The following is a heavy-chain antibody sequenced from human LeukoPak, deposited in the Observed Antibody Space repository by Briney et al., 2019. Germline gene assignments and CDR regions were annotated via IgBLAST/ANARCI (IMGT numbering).Heavy chain of an antibody. CDR2: IKQDGSEK. CDR3: ARDEAAAGTGFVDY. D-gene: IGHD6-13*01. CDR1: GFTFSSYW. Sequence: GGSLRLSCAASGFTFSSYWMSWVRQAPGKGLEWVANIKQDGSEKYYVDSVKGRFTISRDSAKNSLYLQMNSLRAEDTAVYYCARDEAAAGTGFVDYWGQGTLVTVSS. J-gene: IGHJ4*02. V-gene: IGHV3-7*01.